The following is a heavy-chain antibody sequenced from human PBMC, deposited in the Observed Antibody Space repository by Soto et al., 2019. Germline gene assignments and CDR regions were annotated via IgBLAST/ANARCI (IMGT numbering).Heavy chain of an antibody. V-gene: IGHV1-69*13. CDR3: ASEYVDTAMVGDDAFDI. CDR1: GGTFSSYA. J-gene: IGHJ3*02. D-gene: IGHD5-18*01. CDR2: IIPIFGTA. Sequence: SVKVSCKASGGTFSSYAISWVRQAPGQGLEWMGGIIPIFGTANYAQKFQGRVTITADESTSTAYMELSSLRSEDTAVYYCASEYVDTAMVGDDAFDIWGQGTMVTVS.